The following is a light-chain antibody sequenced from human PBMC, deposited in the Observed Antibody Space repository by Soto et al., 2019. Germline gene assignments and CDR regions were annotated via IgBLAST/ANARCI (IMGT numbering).Light chain of an antibody. CDR3: LQHNTYPRT. Sequence: DIQMTQSPSSLSASVGDRVTITCRASQDIGSDLGWYQQQPGKAPRRLIYSTSSLQRGVPARVSGSGSGAEFSLTISSLQPEDFATYYCLQHNTYPRTFGQGTKVEI. CDR1: QDIGSD. V-gene: IGKV1-17*01. J-gene: IGKJ1*01. CDR2: STS.